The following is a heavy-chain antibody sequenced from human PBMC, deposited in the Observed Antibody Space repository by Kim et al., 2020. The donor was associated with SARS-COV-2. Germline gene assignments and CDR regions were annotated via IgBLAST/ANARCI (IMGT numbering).Heavy chain of an antibody. CDR1: GFTFSSYA. Sequence: GGSLRLSCAASGFTFSSYAMSWVRQAPGKGLEWVSAISGSGGSTYYADSVKGRFTISRDNSKNTLYLQMNSLRAEDMAVYYCAKDGSEWAYGDYVFGDPPTHWGQGTLVTVSS. D-gene: IGHD4-17*01. CDR2: ISGSGGST. CDR3: AKDGSEWAYGDYVFGDPPTH. J-gene: IGHJ4*02. V-gene: IGHV3-23*01.